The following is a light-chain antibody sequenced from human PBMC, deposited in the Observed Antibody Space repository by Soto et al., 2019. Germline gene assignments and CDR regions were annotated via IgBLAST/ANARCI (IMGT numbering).Light chain of an antibody. CDR1: QDIKHY. J-gene: IGKJ5*01. CDR3: QQYDNLPIT. Sequence: DIQMTQSPSSLSASVVDRVTGTCEARQDIKHYLNWYQQKPGKAPNLLIYDTSVLETGVPSRFSGSGSGTDFTFTISSLQPEDIATYYCQQYDNLPITFGQGTRLEIK. V-gene: IGKV1-33*01. CDR2: DTS.